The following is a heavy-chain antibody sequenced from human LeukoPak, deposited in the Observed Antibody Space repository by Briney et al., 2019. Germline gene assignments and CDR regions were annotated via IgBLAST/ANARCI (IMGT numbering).Heavy chain of an antibody. J-gene: IGHJ4*02. CDR3: ARSPASVAGLFDY. V-gene: IGHV4-59*01. CDR2: IYYSGST. Sequence: PSETLSLTCTVSGGSISSYYWSWIRQPPGKGLEWIGYIYYSGSTNYNSSLKSRVTISVDTSKNQFSLKLSSVTAADTAVYYCARSPASVAGLFDYWGQGTLVTVSS. CDR1: GGSISSYY. D-gene: IGHD6-19*01.